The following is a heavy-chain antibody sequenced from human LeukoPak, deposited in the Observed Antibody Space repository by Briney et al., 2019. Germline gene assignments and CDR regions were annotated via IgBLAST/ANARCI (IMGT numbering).Heavy chain of an antibody. V-gene: IGHV3-23*01. CDR2: ISGSGGSS. D-gene: IGHD4-4*01. CDR3: AKPPYSNSMYYYGMDV. Sequence: QPGGSLRLSCAASGFTFSSYAMTWVRQAPGRGLEWVSAISGSGGSSYSADSVKGRFTISRDNSKNTLYLQMNSLRAEDTAVYYCAKPPYSNSMYYYGMDVWGQGTTVTVSS. CDR1: GFTFSSYA. J-gene: IGHJ6*02.